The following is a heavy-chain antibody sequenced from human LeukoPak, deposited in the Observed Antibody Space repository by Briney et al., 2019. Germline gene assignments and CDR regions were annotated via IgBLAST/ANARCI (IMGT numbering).Heavy chain of an antibody. Sequence: GXSLRXSCAASGFTFSSYSMSWVRQAPGKGLEWVSSISSSSSSYIYYAESVKGRFTISRDNAKNSLYLQMNSLRAEDTAVYYCARXPRRGMVRGVYHYWGQGTLVTVSS. D-gene: IGHD3-10*01. CDR2: ISSSSSSYI. CDR1: GFTFSSYS. V-gene: IGHV3-21*01. CDR3: ARXPRRGMVRGVYHY. J-gene: IGHJ4*02.